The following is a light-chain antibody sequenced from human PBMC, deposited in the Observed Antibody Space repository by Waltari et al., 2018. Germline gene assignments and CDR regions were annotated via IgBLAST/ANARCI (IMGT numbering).Light chain of an antibody. CDR3: CSYAGSSTYVL. Sequence: QSALTQPASVSGSLGQPITIPCTWANSDVGTYNLVSWYQQHPGKAPNLMIYEGSKRPSGVSNRFSGSQSGNTASLTISGLQAEDDGDYYCCSYAGSSTYVLFGGGTKLTVL. CDR2: EGS. V-gene: IGLV2-23*01. CDR1: NSDVGTYNL. J-gene: IGLJ2*01.